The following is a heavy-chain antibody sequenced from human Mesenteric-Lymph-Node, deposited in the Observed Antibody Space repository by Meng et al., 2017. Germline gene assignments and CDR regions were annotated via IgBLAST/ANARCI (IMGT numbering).Heavy chain of an antibody. CDR1: GGSISSGDYY. V-gene: IGHV4-30-4*01. D-gene: IGHD1-14*01. CDR3: ARDPTGGEDHQRV. CDR2: IYYSGST. J-gene: IGHJ4*02. Sequence: VPLQESGPGLVKPSQTLSLTCTVSGGSISSGDYYWSWIRQPPGKGLEWIGYIYYSGSTYYNPSLKSRVTISVDTSKNQFSLKLNSMTAADTAVYYCARDPTGGEDHQRVWGQGTLVTVSS.